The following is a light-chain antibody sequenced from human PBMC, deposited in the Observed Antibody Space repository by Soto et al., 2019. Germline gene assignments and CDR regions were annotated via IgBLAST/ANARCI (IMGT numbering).Light chain of an antibody. CDR3: SSYAGNNNVV. V-gene: IGLV2-8*01. J-gene: IGLJ2*01. CDR2: EVS. CDR1: SSDVGDYKF. Sequence: QSALTQPPSASGSPGQSVTLSCTGTSSDVGDYKFVSWYQQHPGKAPKLLIYEVSRRPSGVPDRFSGSKSGNTASLTVSGLQAEDEADYYCSSYAGNNNVVFGGGTKLTVL.